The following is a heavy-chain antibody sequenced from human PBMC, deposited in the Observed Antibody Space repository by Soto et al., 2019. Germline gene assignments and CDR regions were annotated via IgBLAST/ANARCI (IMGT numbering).Heavy chain of an antibody. J-gene: IGHJ6*02. D-gene: IGHD2-2*01. Sequence: GGSLRLSCAASGFTFSSYWMSWVRQAPGNGLEWVANIKEDGTEKYYEDSVKGRFTISRDNAKNSLFLQMNSLRAEDTAVYYCARAHILYHLLPDVWGQGTTVTVS. CDR1: GFTFSSYW. CDR3: ARAHILYHLLPDV. V-gene: IGHV3-7*03. CDR2: IKEDGTEK.